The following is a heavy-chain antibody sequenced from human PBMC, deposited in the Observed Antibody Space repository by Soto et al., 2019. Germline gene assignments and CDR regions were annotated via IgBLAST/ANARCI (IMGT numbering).Heavy chain of an antibody. CDR2: INHSGST. V-gene: IGHV4-34*01. J-gene: IGHJ4*02. CDR1: GGSFSGYY. Sequence: SETLSLTCAVYGGSFSGYYWSWIRQPPGKGLEWIGEINHSGSTNYNPSLKSRVTISVDTSKNQFSLKLSSVTAADTAVYYCARGSPGVGATDYWGQGTLVTVSS. D-gene: IGHD1-26*01. CDR3: ARGSPGVGATDY.